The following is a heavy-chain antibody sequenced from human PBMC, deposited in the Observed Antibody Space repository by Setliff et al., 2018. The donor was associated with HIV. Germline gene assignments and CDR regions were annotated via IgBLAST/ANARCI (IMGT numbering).Heavy chain of an antibody. V-gene: IGHV4-59*01. J-gene: IGHJ3*01. CDR3: ARVQMAYAAFDV. CDR1: GDSINKYY. D-gene: IGHD4-17*01. Sequence: PSETLSLTCAASGDSINKYYWSWIRQPPGKGLEWIGSIYFTGSSDNNPSLKSRVTLSVDTSKHQFSLKLSSVTAADTAVYYCARVQMAYAAFDVWGRGTMVTVS. CDR2: IYFTGSS.